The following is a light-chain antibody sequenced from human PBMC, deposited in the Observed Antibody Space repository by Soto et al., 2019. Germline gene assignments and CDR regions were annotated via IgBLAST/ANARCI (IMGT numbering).Light chain of an antibody. Sequence: DIQLTQSPSSLSASVGDRITITCRASQSISTYLNWYQQKPGEAPTLLVYDSSTLQSGVPSRFSGSGFGAELTLTVSSLQPGDFATYYCQQSYSKPTWTVGQGTKVDSK. CDR3: QQSYSKPTWT. CDR1: QSISTY. J-gene: IGKJ1*01. CDR2: DSS. V-gene: IGKV1-39*01.